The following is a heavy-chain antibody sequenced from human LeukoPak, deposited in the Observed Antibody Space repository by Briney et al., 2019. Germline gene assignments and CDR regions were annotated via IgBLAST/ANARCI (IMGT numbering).Heavy chain of an antibody. CDR2: ISSSSSYI. CDR1: GFTFSSYE. D-gene: IGHD6-13*01. J-gene: IGHJ4*02. CDR3: ARDRQLVDY. Sequence: GGSLRLSCAASGFTFSSYEMNWVRQAPGKGLEWVSSISSSSSYIYYADSVKGRFTISRDNAKNSLYLQMNSLRAEDTAVYYCARDRQLVDYWGQGTLVTVSS. V-gene: IGHV3-21*01.